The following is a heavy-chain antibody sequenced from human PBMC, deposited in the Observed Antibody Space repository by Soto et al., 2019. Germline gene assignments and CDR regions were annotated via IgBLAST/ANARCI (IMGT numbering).Heavy chain of an antibody. CDR3: AREGYYDSSGSNDEYYFDY. Sequence: GASVKVSCKASGYTFTSYGISWVRQAPGQGLEWMGWISAYNGNTNYAQKLQGRVTMTTDTSTSTAYMELRSLRSDDTAVYYCAREGYYDSSGSNDEYYFDYWGQGPLVTVSP. CDR1: GYTFTSYG. D-gene: IGHD3-22*01. V-gene: IGHV1-18*04. J-gene: IGHJ4*02. CDR2: ISAYNGNT.